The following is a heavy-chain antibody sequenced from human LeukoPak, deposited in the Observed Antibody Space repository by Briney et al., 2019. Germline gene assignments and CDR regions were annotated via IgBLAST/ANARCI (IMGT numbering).Heavy chain of an antibody. CDR3: ATYWFDHPFDY. CDR2: ISCIGGST. Sequence: GGSLRLSCAASGFTFRRYAMSWVRPAPGKGLEWVSAISCIGGSTYYADSLKGRFTISRDNSKNTLYLQMNSLRAEDTAVYYCATYWFDHPFDYWGQGTLVTVSS. J-gene: IGHJ4*02. V-gene: IGHV3-23*01. CDR1: GFTFRRYA. D-gene: IGHD3-10*01.